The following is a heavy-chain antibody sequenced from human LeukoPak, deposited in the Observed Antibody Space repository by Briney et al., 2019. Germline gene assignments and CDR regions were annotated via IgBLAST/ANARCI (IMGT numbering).Heavy chain of an antibody. Sequence: SGTLSLTCAVSGGSISSSNWWSWVRQPPGKGLEWIGYIYYSGSTNYNPSLKSRVTISVDTSKNQFSLKLSSVTAADTAVYYCARSLYYYGSDSFDIWGQGTMVTVSS. D-gene: IGHD3-10*01. V-gene: IGHV4-4*02. CDR1: GGSISSSNW. CDR3: ARSLYYYGSDSFDI. CDR2: IYYSGST. J-gene: IGHJ3*02.